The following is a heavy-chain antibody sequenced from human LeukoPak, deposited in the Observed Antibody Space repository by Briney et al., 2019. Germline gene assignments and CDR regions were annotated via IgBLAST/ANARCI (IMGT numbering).Heavy chain of an antibody. CDR2: ISSSSSYI. J-gene: IGHJ6*03. D-gene: IGHD6-6*01. V-gene: IGHV3-21*01. Sequence: PGGSLRLSCAASGFTFSSYSMNWVRQAPGKGLEWVSSISSSSSYIYYADSVKGRFTISRDNAKNSLYLQMNSLRAEDTAVYYCARTPKEYSSSDYYYYMDVWGKGTTVTVSS. CDR1: GFTFSSYS. CDR3: ARTPKEYSSSDYYYYMDV.